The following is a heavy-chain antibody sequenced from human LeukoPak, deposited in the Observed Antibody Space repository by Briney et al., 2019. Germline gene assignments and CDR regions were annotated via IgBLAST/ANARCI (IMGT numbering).Heavy chain of an antibody. CDR1: GYSFTSYW. CDR3: ARFRYDILTGYYEYYYYMDV. J-gene: IGHJ6*03. D-gene: IGHD3-9*01. Sequence: GESLKISCKGSGYSFTSYWIGWVRQMPGKGLEWMGIIYPGDSDTRYSPSFQGQVTISADKSISTAYLQWSSLKASDTAMYYCARFRYDILTGYYEYYYYMDVWGKGTTVTVSS. V-gene: IGHV5-51*01. CDR2: IYPGDSDT.